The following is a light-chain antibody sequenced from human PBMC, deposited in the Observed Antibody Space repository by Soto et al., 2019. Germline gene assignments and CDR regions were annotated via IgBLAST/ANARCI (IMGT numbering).Light chain of an antibody. J-gene: IGKJ1*01. Sequence: EVVMTQSPGMLSVSPGERATLSCRASQSVSSNLAWYQQRPGQAPRLLIHGASTRATGVPARFSGSGSGTEFTLTISGXQSEDFAFYYCQQYNDWPRTFGQGTKVDTK. CDR2: GAS. CDR3: QQYNDWPRT. CDR1: QSVSSN. V-gene: IGKV3-15*01.